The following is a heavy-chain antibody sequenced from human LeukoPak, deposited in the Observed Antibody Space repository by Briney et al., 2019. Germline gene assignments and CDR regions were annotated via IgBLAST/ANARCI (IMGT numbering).Heavy chain of an antibody. V-gene: IGHV3-23*01. J-gene: IGHJ4*02. CDR1: GFTLSSYA. D-gene: IGHD2-21*02. Sequence: GGSLRLSCAASGFTLSSYAMSWVRQAPGKGLEWVSSIVNSDGSTYYADSVKGRFTISRDNSKNTLYLQMNSLRAEDTAVYYCAKGPGGDYYFDYWGQGTLVTVSS. CDR2: IVNSDGST. CDR3: AKGPGGDYYFDY.